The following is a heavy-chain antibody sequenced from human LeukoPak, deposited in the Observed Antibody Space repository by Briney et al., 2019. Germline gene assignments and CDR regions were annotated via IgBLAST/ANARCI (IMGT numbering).Heavy chain of an antibody. CDR1: GFTFSSYA. V-gene: IGHV3-23*01. CDR2: ISGSGSST. Sequence: GGSLRLSCAASGFTFSSYAMSWVRQAPGKGLEWVSAISGSGSSTYYADSVKGRFTISRDNSKNTLYLQMNRLRAEDTAVYYCAGSGSYYRLDYWGQGTLVTVSS. CDR3: AGSGSYYRLDY. D-gene: IGHD3-10*01. J-gene: IGHJ4*02.